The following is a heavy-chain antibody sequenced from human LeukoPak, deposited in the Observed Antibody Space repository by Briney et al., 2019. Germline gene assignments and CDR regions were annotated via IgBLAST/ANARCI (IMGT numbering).Heavy chain of an antibody. V-gene: IGHV3-23*01. J-gene: IGHJ4*02. CDR2: ISGSGATT. D-gene: IGHD3-9*01. CDR1: GFTFRSYA. CDR3: AKAMTGYELDC. Sequence: GRPLRLSCAASGFTFRSYAMSWVRQAPGKGLEWVSTISGSGATTYSAGSVKGRFTISRDNSKNTLYLQMNTLRAEDTAIYYCAKAMTGYELDCWGQGTLVTVSS.